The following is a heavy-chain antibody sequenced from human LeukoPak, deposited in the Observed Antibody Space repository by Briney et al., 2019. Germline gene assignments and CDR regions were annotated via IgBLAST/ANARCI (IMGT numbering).Heavy chain of an antibody. CDR2: MNPNSGNT. Sequence: ASVKVSCKASGYTFTSYDINWVRQATGQGLEWMGWMNPNSGNTGYAQKFQGRVTITRNTSISTAYMELSSLRSDDTAVYYCARGEGLTTVTTDDYWGQGTLATVSS. D-gene: IGHD4-17*01. CDR1: GYTFTSYD. V-gene: IGHV1-8*03. CDR3: ARGEGLTTVTTDDY. J-gene: IGHJ4*02.